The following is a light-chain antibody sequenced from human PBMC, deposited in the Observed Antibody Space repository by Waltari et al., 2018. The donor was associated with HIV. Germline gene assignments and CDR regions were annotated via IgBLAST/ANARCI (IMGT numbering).Light chain of an antibody. J-gene: IGLJ2*01. Sequence: QTVVTQEPSFSVSPGGTVTLTCGLTSGSVSTSYYPSWYQQTPGQAPRTLIYSTTTRSSGVPDRFSGSILGNKAALTITGAQADDESDYYCVLYMGSGIRVFGGGTKLTVL. CDR3: VLYMGSGIRV. V-gene: IGLV8-61*01. CDR1: SGSVSTSYY. CDR2: STT.